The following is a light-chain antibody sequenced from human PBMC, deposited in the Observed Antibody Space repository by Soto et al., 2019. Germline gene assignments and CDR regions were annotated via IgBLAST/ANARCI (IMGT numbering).Light chain of an antibody. CDR1: QSVNSDY. CDR2: GAS. V-gene: IGKV3-20*01. Sequence: IVLPQSPGTLSLSPGERATLSCMASQSVNSDYLACFQQKPGQAPRLLIYGASTRTTGIPDRFSGSGSGTDFTLTIGRLEPGDFAVYYCLHYGGSPLTFGQGTRLEIK. CDR3: LHYGGSPLT. J-gene: IGKJ5*01.